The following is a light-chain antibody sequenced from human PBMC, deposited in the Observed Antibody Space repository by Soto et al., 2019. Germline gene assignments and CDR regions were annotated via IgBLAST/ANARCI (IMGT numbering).Light chain of an antibody. CDR3: CSSAPESTYV. V-gene: IGLV2-23*01. J-gene: IGLJ1*01. CDR1: SSDVGAYNS. CDR2: KGS. Sequence: QSALAQPASVSGSPGQSITISCTGTSSDVGAYNSVSWYQQHPHKAPQVIIYKGSQRPSGVSNRFSGSTSGNAASLTISGLQAADDADYFCCSSAPESTYVFGTGTKLTVL.